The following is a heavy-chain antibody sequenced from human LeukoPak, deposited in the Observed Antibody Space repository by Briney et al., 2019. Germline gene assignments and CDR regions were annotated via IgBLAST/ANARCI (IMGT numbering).Heavy chain of an antibody. CDR1: GGTFSSYA. D-gene: IGHD2-2*02. Sequence: ASVKVSCKASGGTFSSYAISWVRQAPGQGLEWMGWISAYNGNTNYAQKLQGRVTMTTDTSTSTAYMELRSLRSDDTAVYYCARSGWEVPAAIPEVDWGQGTLVTVSS. CDR3: ARSGWEVPAAIPEVD. V-gene: IGHV1-18*01. J-gene: IGHJ4*02. CDR2: ISAYNGNT.